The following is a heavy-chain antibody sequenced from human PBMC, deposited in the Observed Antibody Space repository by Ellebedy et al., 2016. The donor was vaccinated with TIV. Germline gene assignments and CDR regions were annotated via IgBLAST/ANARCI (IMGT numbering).Heavy chain of an antibody. CDR2: ISGSGDNT. D-gene: IGHD3-22*01. Sequence: PGGSLRLSCAASGLTFSSHAMSWVRQAPGKGLEWVSAISGSGDNTYYADSVKGRFTISRDNAENTLYLQMNSLRAEDTAVYYCAKDQATMISYGMDVWGQGATVTVPS. V-gene: IGHV3-23*01. CDR1: GLTFSSHA. CDR3: AKDQATMISYGMDV. J-gene: IGHJ6*02.